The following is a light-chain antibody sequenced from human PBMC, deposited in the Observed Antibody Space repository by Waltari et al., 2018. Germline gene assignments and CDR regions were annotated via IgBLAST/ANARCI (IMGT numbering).Light chain of an antibody. J-gene: IGKJ2*01. CDR2: AAS. Sequence: DIQMTQSPSSLSASVGDRVTITCRASHAISNDLGWYQQKPGKAPKRLIYAASSLQSGVPSRCSGSGSGTEFTLTISSLQPEDFATYYCLQHNSYPYTFGQGTKLEIK. CDR1: HAISND. CDR3: LQHNSYPYT. V-gene: IGKV1-17*01.